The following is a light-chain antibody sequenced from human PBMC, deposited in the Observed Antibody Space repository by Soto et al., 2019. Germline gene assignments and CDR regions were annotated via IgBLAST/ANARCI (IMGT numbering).Light chain of an antibody. V-gene: IGKV3-15*01. Sequence: EIVMTQSPATLSASPGERATLACRASQSVSSNLAWYQQKPGQAPRLLLYGASTMATGIPPTFSGSGSGTEFTPTISSLQSEDCAVYYCQQYDNWPPWTCGQGTKVEIK. CDR3: QQYDNWPPWT. J-gene: IGKJ1*01. CDR1: QSVSSN. CDR2: GAS.